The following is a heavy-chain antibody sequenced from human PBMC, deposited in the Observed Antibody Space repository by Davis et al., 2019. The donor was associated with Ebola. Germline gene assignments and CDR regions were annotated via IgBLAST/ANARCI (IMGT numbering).Heavy chain of an antibody. D-gene: IGHD3-16*01. CDR3: VREGGY. J-gene: IGHJ4*02. CDR2: IEQDGSEK. V-gene: IGHV3-7*01. CDR1: GFTFSSHG. Sequence: GESLKISCAASGFTFSSHGRSGVGQPPGKGREWVANIEQDGSEKNYVDSVKGRFTISRDNAKNSLHLQMNSLRAEDTAVYFCVREGGYWGQGTLVTVSS.